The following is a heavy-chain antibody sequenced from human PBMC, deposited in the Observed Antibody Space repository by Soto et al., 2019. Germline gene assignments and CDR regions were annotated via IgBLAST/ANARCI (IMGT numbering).Heavy chain of an antibody. CDR1: GFTFSSYG. CDR3: AKDGAGQQGYGMDV. J-gene: IGHJ6*02. D-gene: IGHD6-13*01. V-gene: IGHV3-30*18. CDR2: ISYDGSNK. Sequence: QVQLVESGGGVVQPGRSLRLSCAASGFTFSSYGMHWVRQAPGKGLEWVAVISYDGSNKYYADSVKGRFTISRDNSKNTRYLQMNSLRAEDTAVYYCAKDGAGQQGYGMDVWGQGTTVTVSS.